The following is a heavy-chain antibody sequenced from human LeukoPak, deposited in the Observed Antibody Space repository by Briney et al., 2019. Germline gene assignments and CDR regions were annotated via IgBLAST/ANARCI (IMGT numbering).Heavy chain of an antibody. D-gene: IGHD6-19*01. V-gene: IGHV4-59*01. CDR1: GGSISSYY. CDR2: IYYSGST. CDR3: ARGGVAGLDY. Sequence: SETLSLTCTVSGGSISSYYWSWIRQPPGKGLEWIGYIYYSGSTNYNPSLKSRVTISVDTSKNQFSLKLSSVTAADTAVYYCARGGVAGLDYWGQGTLVTVSS. J-gene: IGHJ4*02.